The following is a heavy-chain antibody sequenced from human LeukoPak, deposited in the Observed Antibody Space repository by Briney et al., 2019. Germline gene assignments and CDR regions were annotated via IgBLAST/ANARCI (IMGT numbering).Heavy chain of an antibody. V-gene: IGHV3-53*01. J-gene: IGHJ6*02. Sequence: GGSLRLSCAASGFTVSSNYMSWVRQAPGKGLEWVSVIYSGGSTYYADSVKGRFTISRDNSKNTLYLQMNSLRAEDTAVYYCAREGQKLYYYGMDVWGQGTTVTVSS. CDR2: IYSGGST. CDR3: AREGQKLYYYGMDV. CDR1: GFTVSSNY. D-gene: IGHD1-1*01.